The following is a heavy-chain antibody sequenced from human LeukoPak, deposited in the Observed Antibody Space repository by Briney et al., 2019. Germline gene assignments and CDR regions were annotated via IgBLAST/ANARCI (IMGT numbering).Heavy chain of an antibody. V-gene: IGHV4-38-2*02. CDR1: AYSISSGYY. CDR2: IYHSGST. D-gene: IGHD6-13*01. CDR3: ARDDSSTWANDY. Sequence: SETLSLTCTVSAYSISSGYYWGWIRQPPGKGLVLIGSIYHSGSTYYNPSLKSRVTISVDTSKNQFSLKLSSVTAADTAVYYCARDDSSTWANDYWGQGTLVTVSS. J-gene: IGHJ4*02.